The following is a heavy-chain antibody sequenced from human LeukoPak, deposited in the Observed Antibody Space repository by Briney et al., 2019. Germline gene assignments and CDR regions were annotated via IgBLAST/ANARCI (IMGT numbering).Heavy chain of an antibody. V-gene: IGHV3-48*04. CDR2: ISSSGSTI. CDR3: ASARIAVAGIENEDY. D-gene: IGHD6-19*01. CDR1: GFTFSSYS. J-gene: IGHJ4*02. Sequence: GGSLRLSCAASGFTFSSYSMNWVRQAPGKGLEWVSYISSSGSTIYYADSVKGRFTISRDNARNSLYLQINSLRAEDTAVYYCASARIAVAGIENEDYWGQGTLVTVSS.